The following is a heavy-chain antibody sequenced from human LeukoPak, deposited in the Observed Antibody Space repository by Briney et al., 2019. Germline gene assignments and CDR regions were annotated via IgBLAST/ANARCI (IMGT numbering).Heavy chain of an antibody. D-gene: IGHD6-19*01. Sequence: GGSLRLSCAASGFRFNNSEMYWVRQAPGKGLEWVSYISSTGYTIYYADSVKGRFPISRDNAKNSLFLQMNSLRVEDTAVYFCARGWDNSGYYCDFWGQGTLVTVSS. CDR2: ISSTGYTI. CDR1: GFRFNNSE. J-gene: IGHJ4*02. CDR3: ARGWDNSGYYCDF. V-gene: IGHV3-48*03.